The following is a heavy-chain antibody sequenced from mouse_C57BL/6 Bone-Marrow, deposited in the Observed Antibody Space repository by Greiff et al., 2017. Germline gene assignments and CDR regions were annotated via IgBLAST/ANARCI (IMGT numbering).Heavy chain of an antibody. CDR1: GYTFTSYW. J-gene: IGHJ4*01. CDR3: ARIYYDYEDYYAMDY. CDR2: FDPSDSYT. D-gene: IGHD2-4*01. Sequence: QVQLQQPGAELVMPGASVKLSCKASGYTFTSYWMHWVKQRPGQGLEWIGEFDPSDSYTNYNQKFKGKSTLTVDKSSSTVYMQLSSLTSEDSAVYYCARIYYDYEDYYAMDYWGQGTSVTVSS. V-gene: IGHV1-69*01.